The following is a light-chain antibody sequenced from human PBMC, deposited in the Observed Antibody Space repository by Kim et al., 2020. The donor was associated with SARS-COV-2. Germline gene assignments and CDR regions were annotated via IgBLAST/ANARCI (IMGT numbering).Light chain of an antibody. CDR2: STS. CDR1: QRVRASY. Sequence: PGDRATLSCRASQRVRASYLAWYQQKPGQAPRLLIYSTSIRATGISDRFSGSGSGTDFTLSISRLEPEDFAVYYCQQYGDSPRWSFGQGTKVDIK. J-gene: IGKJ1*01. CDR3: QQYGDSPRWS. V-gene: IGKV3-20*01.